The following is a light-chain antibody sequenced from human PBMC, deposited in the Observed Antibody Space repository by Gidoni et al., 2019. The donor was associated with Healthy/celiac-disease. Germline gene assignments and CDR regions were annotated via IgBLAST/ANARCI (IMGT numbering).Light chain of an antibody. CDR2: DAS. Sequence: DIQMTQSPSSLSASVGDRVTITCQASHDISKYLNWYQQKPGKAPKLLIYDASNLETGVPSRFSGGGSGTDFTFTISSLQPEDIATYFCQHRATFGQGTKLEIK. V-gene: IGKV1-33*01. J-gene: IGKJ2*01. CDR1: HDISKY. CDR3: QHRAT.